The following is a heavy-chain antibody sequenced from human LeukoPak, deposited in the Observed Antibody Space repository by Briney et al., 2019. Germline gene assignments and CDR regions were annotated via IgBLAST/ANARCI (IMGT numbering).Heavy chain of an antibody. Sequence: GGSMRLSCAASGFTVSSNYMSWVRQAPGKGLEWVSVIYSGGSTYYADSVKGRFTISRDNSKNTLYLQMNSLRAEDTAVYYCASGEYYGSGSPSPFDYWGQGTLVTVSS. CDR3: ASGEYYGSGSPSPFDY. V-gene: IGHV3-53*01. CDR1: GFTVSSNY. J-gene: IGHJ4*02. D-gene: IGHD3-10*01. CDR2: IYSGGST.